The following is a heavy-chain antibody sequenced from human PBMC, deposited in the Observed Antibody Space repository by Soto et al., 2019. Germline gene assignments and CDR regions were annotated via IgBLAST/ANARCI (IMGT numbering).Heavy chain of an antibody. V-gene: IGHV1-69*13. CDR1: GGTYSSYA. CDR3: ARAPSDLYGDYLDY. D-gene: IGHD4-17*01. Sequence: GASVKVSCTASGGTYSSYAISWVRQAPGQGLEWMGGIIPIFGTANYAQKFQGRVTITADESTSTAYMELSSLRSEDTAVYYCARAPSDLYGDYLDYWGQGTLVTVSS. CDR2: IIPIFGTA. J-gene: IGHJ4*02.